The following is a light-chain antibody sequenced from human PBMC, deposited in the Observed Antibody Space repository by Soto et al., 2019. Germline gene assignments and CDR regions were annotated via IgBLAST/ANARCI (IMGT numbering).Light chain of an antibody. CDR1: SGDVGAYNY. CDR2: EVS. J-gene: IGLJ3*02. CDR3: SSYTSSTTWV. Sequence: QSALTQPASVSGSPGQSSTISCTGISGDVGAYNYVSWYQQHPGKAPKLMIYEVSNRPSGVSDRFYGSKSGNTASLTISGLQAEDEAYYYCSSYTSSTTWVFGGGTKLTVL. V-gene: IGLV2-14*01.